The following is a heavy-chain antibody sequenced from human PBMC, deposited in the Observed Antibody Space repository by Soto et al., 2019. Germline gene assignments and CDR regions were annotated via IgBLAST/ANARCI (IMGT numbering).Heavy chain of an antibody. CDR3: SSGTNGAFFVY. D-gene: IGHD2-8*01. CDR2: ISSRSSTI. CDR1: GFTFSDYY. J-gene: IGHJ4*02. Sequence: QVQLVESGGGLVKPGGSLRLSCAASGFTFSDYYMSWIRQAPGKGLEWVSYISSRSSTIFYADSVKGRFTISRDNVKNSLYLPMNSLRAEDTAVYYCSSGTNGAFFVYWGQGILFTVSS. V-gene: IGHV3-11*01.